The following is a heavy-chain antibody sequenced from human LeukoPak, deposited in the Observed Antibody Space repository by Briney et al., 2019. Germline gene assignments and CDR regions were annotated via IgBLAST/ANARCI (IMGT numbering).Heavy chain of an antibody. D-gene: IGHD2-21*02. CDR1: GFTFSSYW. CDR3: ARSSRGDAINFDY. V-gene: IGHV3-74*01. Sequence: GGSLRLSCAASGFTFSSYWMHWVRQAPGKGLVCVSRLNSDGSSTSYADSVKGRFTISRDNAKNTLYLQMNSLRAEDTAVYYCARSSRGDAINFDYWGQGTLVTVSS. J-gene: IGHJ4*02. CDR2: LNSDGSST.